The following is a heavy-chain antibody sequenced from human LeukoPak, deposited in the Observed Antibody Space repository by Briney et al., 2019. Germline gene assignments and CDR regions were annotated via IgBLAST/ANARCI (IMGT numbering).Heavy chain of an antibody. J-gene: IGHJ4*02. Sequence: GGSLRLSCAASGFTFSSYSMNWVRQAPGKGLEWVSSISSSSSYIYYADSVKGRFTISRDNSKNTLYLQMNSLRAEDTAVYYCARSRGYDFWSGYRTFDYWGQGTLVTVSS. V-gene: IGHV3-21*04. CDR3: ARSRGYDFWSGYRTFDY. CDR2: ISSSSSYI. CDR1: GFTFSSYS. D-gene: IGHD3-3*01.